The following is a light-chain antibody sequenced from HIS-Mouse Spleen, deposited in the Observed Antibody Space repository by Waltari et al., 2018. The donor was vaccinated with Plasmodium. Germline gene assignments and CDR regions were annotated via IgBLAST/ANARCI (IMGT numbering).Light chain of an antibody. CDR1: NIGSKN. CDR3: QVWDSSTV. V-gene: IGLV3-9*01. Sequence: SYELTQPLSVSVALGQTARITCGGNNIGSKNVLVIYRDSNRPSGIPERFSGSNSGNTATLTISSAQAGDEADYYCQVWDSSTVFGGGTKLTVL. CDR2: RDS. J-gene: IGLJ3*02.